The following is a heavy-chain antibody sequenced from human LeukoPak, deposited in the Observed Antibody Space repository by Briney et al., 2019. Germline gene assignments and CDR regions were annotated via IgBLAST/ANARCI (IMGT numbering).Heavy chain of an antibody. CDR2: IYHSGNT. D-gene: IGHD4-17*01. CDR3: ARTQYGDAAYFEF. J-gene: IGHJ2*01. CDR1: GYSISSGYY. V-gene: IGHV4-38-2*01. Sequence: PSGTLSLTCAVSGYSISSGYYWGWIRQPPGKGLEWIGSIYHSGNTYYNPTLRGRVTISVDMSKNQFSLKLSSVTAADTAVYYCARTQYGDAAYFEFWGRGTLVTVSS.